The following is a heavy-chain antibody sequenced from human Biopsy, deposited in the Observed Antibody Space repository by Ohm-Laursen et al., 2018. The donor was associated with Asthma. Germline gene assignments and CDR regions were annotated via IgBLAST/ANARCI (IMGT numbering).Heavy chain of an antibody. Sequence: SDTLSLTCSVFGGSVYSYDHHWSWIRQPPGKGLEWIGYISYSGSTNYNPSLKSRVTISVDTSKNQFSLKLSSVTAADTAVYYCARDFVDSAMDYFDYWGQGTLVTVSS. CDR2: ISYSGST. J-gene: IGHJ4*02. V-gene: IGHV4-61*08. CDR3: ARDFVDSAMDYFDY. CDR1: GGSVYSYDHH. D-gene: IGHD5-18*01.